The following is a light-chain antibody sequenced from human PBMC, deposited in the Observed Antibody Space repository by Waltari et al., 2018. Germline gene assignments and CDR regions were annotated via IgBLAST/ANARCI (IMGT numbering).Light chain of an antibody. CDR3: QSADSTSNYRM. J-gene: IGLJ3*02. CDR2: KDR. CDR1: TLSYPN. V-gene: IGLV3-25*03. Sequence: SYELTQPPSVSVSPGQTARITCPGNTLSYPNTFWYQQKPGQAPALGIYKDRERPSGIPERFSGSSSGTLVTLTISGVQAEDEADYYCQSADSTSNYRMFGGGTKLTVL.